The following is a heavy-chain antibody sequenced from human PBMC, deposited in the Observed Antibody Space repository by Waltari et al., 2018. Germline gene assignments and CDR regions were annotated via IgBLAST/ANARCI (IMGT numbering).Heavy chain of an antibody. CDR2: INPNSGGT. J-gene: IGHJ5*02. CDR1: GHPLTGYY. CDR3: AHKSSYDILTGYYS. Sequence: QVQLVQSGAEVKQPGASVKVYCKTPGHPLTGYYLHWVRRAPGQGLEWMGWINPNSGGTNYAQKFQGRVILTRDTSISTAYMELSRLRSDDTAVYYCAHKSSYDILTGYYSWGQGTLVTVSS. V-gene: IGHV1-2*02. D-gene: IGHD3-9*01.